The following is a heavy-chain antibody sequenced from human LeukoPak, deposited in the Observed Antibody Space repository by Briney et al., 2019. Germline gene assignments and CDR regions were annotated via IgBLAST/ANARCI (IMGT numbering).Heavy chain of an antibody. V-gene: IGHV3-23*01. Sequence: GGSLRLSCAASGFTFSSYAMSWVRQAPGKGLEWVSAISGSGGSTYYADSVKGRFTISRDNSKNTLYLQMNSLRAEDTAVYYCAKGIAASGTRSLDYWGQGTLVTVSS. CDR1: GFTFSSYA. CDR2: ISGSGGST. J-gene: IGHJ4*02. D-gene: IGHD6-13*01. CDR3: AKGIAASGTRSLDY.